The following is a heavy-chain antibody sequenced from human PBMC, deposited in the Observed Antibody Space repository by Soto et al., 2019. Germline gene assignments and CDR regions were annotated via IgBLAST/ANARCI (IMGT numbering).Heavy chain of an antibody. V-gene: IGHV4-31*03. CDR1: GGSINNNYFY. D-gene: IGHD3-22*01. Sequence: SETLSLTGNVSGGSINNNYFYWSWIRQVPGKGLEWIGYIYHSGSTYYNLSLKSRVTISIDTSRNQFSLELRSVTAADTAVYYCATSPIGDNSGYFPFWGQRTLVAVSS. CDR2: IYHSGST. J-gene: IGHJ4*02. CDR3: ATSPIGDNSGYFPF.